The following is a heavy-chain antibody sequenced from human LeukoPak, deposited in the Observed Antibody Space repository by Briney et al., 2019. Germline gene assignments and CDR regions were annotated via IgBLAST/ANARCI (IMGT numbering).Heavy chain of an antibody. V-gene: IGHV4-38-2*01. D-gene: IGHD4-17*01. CDR3: ATVGASHYGDWYFAY. Sequence: EILSLTCAVSGYSISSDYYWGWIRQPPGKGLEWIGNVDPSGSTYYNPSLKSRATISLDTSKKQFSLKLTSVTAADTAVYYCATVGASHYGDWYFAYWGQGTLVTVSS. J-gene: IGHJ4*02. CDR2: VDPSGST. CDR1: GYSISSDYY.